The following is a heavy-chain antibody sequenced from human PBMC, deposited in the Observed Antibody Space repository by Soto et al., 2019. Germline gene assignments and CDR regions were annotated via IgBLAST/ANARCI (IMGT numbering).Heavy chain of an antibody. Sequence: LVESGGGVAQPGKSQTLSCAASGFTYNTYAFHWVRQAPGKELECLAVVSSAGKDKFYADFVSGRFTISRDDSKDTLFLHMTSLRNEDTAVYFCVRQLSFVVGTLTTSDHFFQHWGRGTLVTVPS. CDR1: GFTYNTYA. CDR2: VSSAGKDK. D-gene: IGHD1-1*01. CDR3: VRQLSFVVGTLTTSDHFFQH. J-gene: IGHJ1*01. V-gene: IGHV3-30*01.